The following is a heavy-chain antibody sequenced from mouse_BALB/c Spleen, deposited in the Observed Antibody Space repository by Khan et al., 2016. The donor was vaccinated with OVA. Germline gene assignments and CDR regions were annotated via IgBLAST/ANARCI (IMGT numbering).Heavy chain of an antibody. V-gene: IGHV5-9-4*01. CDR1: GFTFSSYA. J-gene: IGHJ3*01. CDR2: ISSGGSYT. D-gene: IGHD1-1*01. CDR3: ARLLRRRAWFAY. Sequence: EVELVESGGGLVKPGGSLKLSCAASGFTFSSYAMSWVRQSPDKRLAWVAEISSGGSYTYYPDTVTGRFTISRDNAKKPLYLEMSSFRSEDTAMDYCARLLRRRAWFAYWGQGTLVTVSA.